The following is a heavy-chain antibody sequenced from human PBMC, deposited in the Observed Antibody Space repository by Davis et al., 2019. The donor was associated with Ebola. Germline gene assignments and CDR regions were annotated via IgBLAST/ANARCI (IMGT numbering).Heavy chain of an antibody. Sequence: SETLSLTCTVSGGSISTYYWSWIRQPPGKGLEWLGYIYYSGSTNYNPSPKSRVTISLDTSKNQFPLKLSSVTAADTAVYYCARGEDESTMYYYGMDVWGQGTTVTVSS. CDR2: IYYSGST. V-gene: IGHV4-59*01. CDR1: GGSISTYY. CDR3: ARGEDESTMYYYGMDV. D-gene: IGHD1-26*01. J-gene: IGHJ6*02.